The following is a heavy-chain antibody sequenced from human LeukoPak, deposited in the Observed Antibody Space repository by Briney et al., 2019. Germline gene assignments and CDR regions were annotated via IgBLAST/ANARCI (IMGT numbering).Heavy chain of an antibody. CDR1: LGSISNYY. CDR2: IYYSGST. V-gene: IGHV4-59*01. Sequence: PSETLSLTCTVSLGSISNYYWSLIRQPPGKGLEWIGYIYYSGSTSYNPSLKSRVTISVDMSKNQFSLMLSSVTAADTAVYYCARGLVLPGRPAFDFWGQGTLVTVSS. D-gene: IGHD3-16*02. CDR3: ARGLVLPGRPAFDF. J-gene: IGHJ4*02.